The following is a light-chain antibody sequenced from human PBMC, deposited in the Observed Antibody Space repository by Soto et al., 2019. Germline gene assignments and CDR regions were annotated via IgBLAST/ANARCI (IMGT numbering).Light chain of an antibody. CDR2: EVS. CDR1: SSDVGAYRY. CDR3: SSYTTTTAWV. V-gene: IGLV2-14*01. J-gene: IGLJ3*02. Sequence: QSALTQPASVSGSPGQSITISCTGSSSDVGAYRYVSWFQQHPGRAPKLITYEVSNRPSGVSDRFSGSKSGNTASLTISGLKAEDEADYHCSSYTTTTAWVFGGGTKLTVL.